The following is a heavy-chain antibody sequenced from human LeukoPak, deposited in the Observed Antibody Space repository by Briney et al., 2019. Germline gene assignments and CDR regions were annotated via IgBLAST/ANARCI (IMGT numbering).Heavy chain of an antibody. D-gene: IGHD2-2*01. CDR3: ARDDIVVVPAAASAEYFQH. J-gene: IGHJ1*01. V-gene: IGHV3-21*01. Sequence: GGSLRLSCAASGFALSSYSMSGVRQAPGKGLEWVSCISSSSGYIYYADSVKGRFTISRDNAKNSLYLQMNSLRAEDTAVYYCARDDIVVVPAAASAEYFQHWGQGTLVTVSS. CDR2: ISSSSGYI. CDR1: GFALSSYS.